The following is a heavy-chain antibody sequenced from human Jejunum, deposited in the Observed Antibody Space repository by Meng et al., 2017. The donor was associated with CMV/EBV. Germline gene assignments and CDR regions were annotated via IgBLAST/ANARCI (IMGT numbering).Heavy chain of an antibody. CDR2: ISSDGSNE. CDR1: GFTFSNYG. D-gene: IGHD2/OR15-2a*01. V-gene: IGHV3-33*06. CDR3: AKGCTTFCYYIDY. Sequence: SGFTFSNYGMHWVRQAPGKGLEWVAIISSDGSNEHYADSVKGRFAISRVNSKNTLYLQLNSLRAEDTAVYYCAKGCTTFCYYIDYWGRGTLVTVSS. J-gene: IGHJ4*02.